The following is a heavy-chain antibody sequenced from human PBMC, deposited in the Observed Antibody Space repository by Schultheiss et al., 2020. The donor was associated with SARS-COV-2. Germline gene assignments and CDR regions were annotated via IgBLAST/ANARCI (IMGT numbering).Heavy chain of an antibody. CDR1: GFIVSSNH. Sequence: GGSLRLSCAASGFIVSSNHMSWVRQAPGKGLEWVSLIYSGGRTCYADSVKGRFTISRDNSKNTLHLQMNSLRAEDTAVYFCATQRYCPGGVCLWGNDYWGQGTLVTVSS. D-gene: IGHD2-8*02. J-gene: IGHJ4*02. V-gene: IGHV3-53*01. CDR2: IYSGGRT. CDR3: ATQRYCPGGVCLWGNDY.